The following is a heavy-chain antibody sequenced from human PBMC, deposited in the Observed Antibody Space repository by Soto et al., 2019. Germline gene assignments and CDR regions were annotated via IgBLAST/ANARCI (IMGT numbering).Heavy chain of an antibody. CDR1: GASIRSSAC. CDR2: MYHSGST. D-gene: IGHD3-22*01. V-gene: IGHV4-4*02. J-gene: IGHJ5*02. CDR3: AREFGDDYDSSGYYYGWFDP. Sequence: SETLSLTCTVSGASIRSSACWGWIRQPPGKGLEWIGYMYHSGSTNYNPSLKSRVTISVDKSKNQFSLKLSSVTAADTAVYYCAREFGDDYDSSGYYYGWFDPWGQGTLVTVSS.